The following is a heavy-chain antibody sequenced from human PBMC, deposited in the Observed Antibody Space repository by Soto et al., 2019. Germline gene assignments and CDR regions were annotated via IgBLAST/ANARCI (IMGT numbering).Heavy chain of an antibody. J-gene: IGHJ5*02. D-gene: IGHD5-18*01. CDR1: GGTFSSYA. Sequence: SVKVSCEASGGTFSSYAISWVRQAPGQGLEWMGGIIPIFGTANYAQKFQGRVTITADESTSTAYMELSSLRSEDTAVYYCARDPSWIQLPVPNWSDPWGQGTLVTVSS. V-gene: IGHV1-69*13. CDR3: ARDPSWIQLPVPNWSDP. CDR2: IIPIFGTA.